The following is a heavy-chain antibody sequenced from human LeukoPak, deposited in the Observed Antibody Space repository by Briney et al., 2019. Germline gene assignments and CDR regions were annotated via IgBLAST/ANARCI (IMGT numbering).Heavy chain of an antibody. V-gene: IGHV3-23*01. Sequence: AGGSLRLSCAASGFTFSSYAMSWVRQAPGKGLEWVSAISGSGGSTYYADSVKGRFTISRDNSKNTLYLQMNSLRAEDTAVYYWAKDQGGYYYDSSGYYPSPFDYWGQGTLVTVSS. CDR2: ISGSGGST. CDR1: GFTFSSYA. CDR3: AKDQGGYYYDSSGYYPSPFDY. J-gene: IGHJ4*02. D-gene: IGHD3-22*01.